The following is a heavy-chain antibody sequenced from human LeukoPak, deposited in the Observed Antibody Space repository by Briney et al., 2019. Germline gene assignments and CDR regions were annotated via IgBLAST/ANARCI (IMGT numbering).Heavy chain of an antibody. D-gene: IGHD6-19*01. V-gene: IGHV4-39*01. J-gene: IGHJ4*02. Sequence: KTSETLSLTCTVSGGSVTYTNYYWGWIRQPPGKGLQWIGVIYYNGKTYYNPSLKSRVTVAVDTSKNQFSLKLSSVTAADTAVYYCAGFVVGQWLINYWGQGALVTVSS. CDR1: GGSVTYTNYY. CDR2: IYYNGKT. CDR3: AGFVVGQWLINY.